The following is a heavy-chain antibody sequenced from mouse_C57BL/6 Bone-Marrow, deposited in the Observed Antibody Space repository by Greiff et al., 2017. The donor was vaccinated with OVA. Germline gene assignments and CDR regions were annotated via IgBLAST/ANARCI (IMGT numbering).Heavy chain of an antibody. CDR1: GYAVSRYW. J-gene: IGHJ4*01. CDR3: AVKSGYALDY. CDR2: IYPGDGDN. Sequence: QVQLQQSGAELVRPGSSVKISCKASGYAVSRYWMNWVKQRPGQGLEWIGQIYPGDGDNNSIGKFKGKATLTADKSSSTAYMQLSSLTSEDSAVYFCAVKSGYALDYWGQGTSVTVSS. V-gene: IGHV1-80*01.